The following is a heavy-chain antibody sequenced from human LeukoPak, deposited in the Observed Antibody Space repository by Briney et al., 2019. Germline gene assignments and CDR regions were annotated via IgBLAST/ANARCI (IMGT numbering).Heavy chain of an antibody. V-gene: IGHV4-39*07. Sequence: PSETLSLTCTVSGGSISSSSYYWGWIRQPPGKGLEWIGSIYYSGSTYYNPSLKSRVAISVDTFKNQFSLKLSSVTAADTAVYYCARAPEYRSGPGEYYWGQGTLVTVSS. J-gene: IGHJ4*02. CDR1: GGSISSSSYY. CDR2: IYYSGST. D-gene: IGHD6-19*01. CDR3: ARAPEYRSGPGEYY.